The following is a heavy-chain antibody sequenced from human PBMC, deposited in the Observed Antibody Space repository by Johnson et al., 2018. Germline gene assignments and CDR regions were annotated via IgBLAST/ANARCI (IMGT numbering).Heavy chain of an antibody. CDR1: GYTLTSYD. V-gene: IGHV1-8*01. J-gene: IGHJ3*01. CDR3: ARGGYGEKDALDV. Sequence: QVQLVESGAEVKKPGASVKVSCKASGYTLTSYDINWVRQATGQGLEWVGWMNPNSGHTCYAQQFQGRVTMTRNAAISTAYMERRSLKSVGTAVCYGARGGYGEKDALDVWGQGTLVTVSS. D-gene: IGHD3-10*01. CDR2: MNPNSGHT.